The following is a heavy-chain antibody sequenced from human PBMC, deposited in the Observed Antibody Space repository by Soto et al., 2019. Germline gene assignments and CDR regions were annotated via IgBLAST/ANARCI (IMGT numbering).Heavy chain of an antibody. Sequence: EVQLLESGGGLVQPGGSLRLSCAASGFTFSSYAMSWVRQAPGKGLEWVSAISGRGGSTYYADSVKGRFTIPRDNSKNTLYLQMNSLRAEDTAVYYCAKIPSLGVVSRYYYYGMDVWGQGTTVTVSS. V-gene: IGHV3-23*01. CDR2: ISGRGGST. D-gene: IGHD2-15*01. CDR1: GFTFSSYA. CDR3: AKIPSLGVVSRYYYYGMDV. J-gene: IGHJ6*02.